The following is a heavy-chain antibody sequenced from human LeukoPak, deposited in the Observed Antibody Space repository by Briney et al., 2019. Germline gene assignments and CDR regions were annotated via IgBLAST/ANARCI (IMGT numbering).Heavy chain of an antibody. Sequence: GESLRISCEASGYKFTSYCIGWMRQMPGKGLEWMGVIYPSDSDTRYNLSFEGQVTISADKSINTAYLQWSSLRPSDTAVYYCAKGDGEFEYWGQGTLVTVSS. CDR2: IYPSDSDT. CDR3: AKGDGEFEY. CDR1: GYKFTSYC. D-gene: IGHD3-10*01. V-gene: IGHV5-51*01. J-gene: IGHJ4*02.